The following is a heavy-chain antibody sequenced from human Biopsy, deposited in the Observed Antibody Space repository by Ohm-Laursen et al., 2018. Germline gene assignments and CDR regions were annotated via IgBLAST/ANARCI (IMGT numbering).Heavy chain of an antibody. D-gene: IGHD6-19*01. CDR1: GGSISGSS. V-gene: IGHV4-59*08. CDR3: AKHGSGWTGDDALHI. CDR2: ISYSGST. Sequence: GNLSLTCTVSGGSISGSSWSWIRQAPGRGLEWVGYISYSGSTSNNPSLKSRITISVDTSKNQISLKVTSVTAADTAVYYCAKHGSGWTGDDALHIWGQGTMVTVSS. J-gene: IGHJ3*02.